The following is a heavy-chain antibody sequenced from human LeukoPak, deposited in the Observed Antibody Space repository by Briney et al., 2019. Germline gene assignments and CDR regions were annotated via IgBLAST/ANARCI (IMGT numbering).Heavy chain of an antibody. CDR1: GFTFSSYS. Sequence: GGSLRLSCAASGFTFSSYSMNWVRQAPGKGLERVSSISSSSSYIYYADSVKGRFTISRENAKNSLYLQMNSLRAEDTAVYYCARDSGGTAMVLNYYYYYYMDVWGKGTTVTVSS. V-gene: IGHV3-21*01. J-gene: IGHJ6*03. CDR2: ISSSSSYI. D-gene: IGHD5-18*01. CDR3: ARDSGGTAMVLNYYYYYYMDV.